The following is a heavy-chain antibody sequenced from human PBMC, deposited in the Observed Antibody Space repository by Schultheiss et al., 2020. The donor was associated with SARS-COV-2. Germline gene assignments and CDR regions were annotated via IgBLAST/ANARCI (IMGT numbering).Heavy chain of an antibody. CDR1: GGSISSYY. Sequence: SQTLSLTCTVSGGSISSYYWSWIRQPPGKGLEWIGYIYYSGSTNYNPSLKSRVTMSVDTSKNQFSLKLSSVTAADTAVYYCASLYCTNGVCSYFDYWGQGTLVTVSS. D-gene: IGHD2-8*01. CDR3: ASLYCTNGVCSYFDY. V-gene: IGHV4-59*12. J-gene: IGHJ4*02. CDR2: IYYSGST.